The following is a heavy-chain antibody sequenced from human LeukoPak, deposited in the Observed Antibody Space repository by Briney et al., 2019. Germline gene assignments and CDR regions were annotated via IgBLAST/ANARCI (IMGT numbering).Heavy chain of an antibody. J-gene: IGHJ4*02. CDR1: GGSISTYY. Sequence: PSETLSLTCTVSGGSISTYYWNWIRQPPGQGLEWIGYIYYIGTTNYNPSLKSRVTFSVDTSKNQFSLKLSSVTAADTAVYYCARAAGEAFVYWGQGTLVTVSS. CDR3: ARAAGEAFVY. D-gene: IGHD3-16*01. V-gene: IGHV4-59*01. CDR2: IYYIGTT.